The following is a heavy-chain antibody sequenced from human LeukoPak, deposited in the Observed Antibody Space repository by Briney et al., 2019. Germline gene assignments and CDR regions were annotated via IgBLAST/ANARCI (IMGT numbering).Heavy chain of an antibody. CDR3: ARVKSMYSSSWASIGY. V-gene: IGHV1-2*02. CDR2: INPNSGGT. CDR1: GYTFTGCY. Sequence: ASVKVSCKASGYTFTGCYMHWVRQAPGQGLEWMGWINPNSGGTNYAQKFQGRVTMTRDTSISTAYMELSRLRSDDTAVYYCARVKSMYSSSWASIGYWGQGTLVTVSS. J-gene: IGHJ4*02. D-gene: IGHD6-13*01.